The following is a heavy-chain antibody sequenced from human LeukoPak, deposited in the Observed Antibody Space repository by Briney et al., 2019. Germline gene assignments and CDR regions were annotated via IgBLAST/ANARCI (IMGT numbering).Heavy chain of an antibody. V-gene: IGHV3-48*02. CDR1: GFTFSSYS. Sequence: AGGSPRLSCAASGFTFSSYSMNWVRQAPGKGLEGVSYISSSSSTIYYADSVKGRFAISRDNAKNSLYLQMNSLRDEDTAVYYCAREGYYYGSGRLDYWGQGTLVTVSS. J-gene: IGHJ4*02. D-gene: IGHD3-10*01. CDR3: AREGYYYGSGRLDY. CDR2: ISSSSSTI.